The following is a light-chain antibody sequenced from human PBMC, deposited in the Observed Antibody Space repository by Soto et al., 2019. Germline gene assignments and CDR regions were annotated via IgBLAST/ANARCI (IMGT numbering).Light chain of an antibody. V-gene: IGKV3-15*01. CDR2: DLF. Sequence: DIVMTQSPATLSVSPGERDTLSCRASQSVGSDLAGYQQKPGQARRLVIYDLFTRDTVVPTRISGNGSGRDFPLTISSLHTEDFAVYYCQQDNNWPLPFGGGTKVHIK. CDR1: QSVGSD. J-gene: IGKJ4*01. CDR3: QQDNNWPLP.